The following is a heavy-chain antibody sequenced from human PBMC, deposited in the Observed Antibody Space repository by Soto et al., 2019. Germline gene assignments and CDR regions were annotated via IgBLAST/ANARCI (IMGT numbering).Heavy chain of an antibody. CDR3: AKHEGYCSTTTCSNFDY. Sequence: GESLKISCRASGYSFTAYWIAWVRQMPGKGLEWMGIIYPGDSDTRYSPSFQGQVTISADKSISTAYLHWSSLKASDTAIYYCAKHEGYCSTTTCSNFDYWGQGTLVTVSS. CDR2: IYPGDSDT. D-gene: IGHD2-2*01. V-gene: IGHV5-51*01. CDR1: GYSFTAYW. J-gene: IGHJ4*02.